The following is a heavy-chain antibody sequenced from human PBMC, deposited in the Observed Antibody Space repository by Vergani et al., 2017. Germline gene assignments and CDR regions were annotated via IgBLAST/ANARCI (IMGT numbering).Heavy chain of an antibody. V-gene: IGHV3-43*01. J-gene: IGHJ6*02. CDR2: ISWDGGST. CDR3: AKDYYGSGSYYRHYYYGMDV. CDR1: GFTFDDYT. Sequence: EVQLVESGGVVVQPGGSLRLSCAASGFTFDDYTMHWVRHAPGKGLEWVSLISWDGGSTYYADSVKGRFTISRDNSKNSLYLQMNSLRTEDTALYYCAKDYYGSGSYYRHYYYGMDVWGQGTTVTVSS. D-gene: IGHD3-10*01.